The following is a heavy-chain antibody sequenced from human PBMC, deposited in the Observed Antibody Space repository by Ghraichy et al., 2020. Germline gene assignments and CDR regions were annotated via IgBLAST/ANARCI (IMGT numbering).Heavy chain of an antibody. CDR2: ISYDGTKK. J-gene: IGHJ2*01. CDR3: ARDLRDTSGSHPRDWFFDV. D-gene: IGHD3-22*01. CDR1: GFIFSNYA. Sequence: GGSLRLSCAASGFIFSNYAIHWVRQAPGKGLEWVAIISYDGTKKYYADSVKGRFTVSRDNSKNTLYLEVTSLRAEDTAFYYCARDLRDTSGSHPRDWFFDVWGRGTLVTVSS. V-gene: IGHV3-30*01.